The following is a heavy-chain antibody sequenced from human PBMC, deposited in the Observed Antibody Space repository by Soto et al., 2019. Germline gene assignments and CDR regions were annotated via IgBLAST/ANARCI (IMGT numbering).Heavy chain of an antibody. Sequence: SEKVSCKASGGTFSSYSIIWVRLAPGQGLEWMRGIIPIFGTANYAQKFQGRVTITADESTSTAYMELSSLRSEDTAVYYCASSLVDWNRFDPWGQGTLVTVSS. CDR3: ASSLVDWNRFDP. V-gene: IGHV1-69*13. J-gene: IGHJ5*02. CDR1: GGTFSSYS. D-gene: IGHD1-1*01. CDR2: IIPIFGTA.